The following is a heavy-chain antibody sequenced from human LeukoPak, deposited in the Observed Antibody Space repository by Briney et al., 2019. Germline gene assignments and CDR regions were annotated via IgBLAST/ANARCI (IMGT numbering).Heavy chain of an antibody. CDR1: SSSSYY. D-gene: IGHD6-19*01. Sequence: SSSSYYWGWIRQPPGKGLEWVSAISGSGGSTYYADSVKGRFTISRDNSKNTLYLQINSLRAEDTAVYYCAKDHLPGIVVADRDYWGQGTLVTVSS. CDR3: AKDHLPGIVVADRDY. V-gene: IGHV3-23*01. J-gene: IGHJ4*02. CDR2: ISGSGGST.